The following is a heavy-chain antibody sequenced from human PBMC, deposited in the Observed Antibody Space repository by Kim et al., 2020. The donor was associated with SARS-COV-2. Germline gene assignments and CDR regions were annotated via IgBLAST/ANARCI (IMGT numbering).Heavy chain of an antibody. CDR2: ISYDGSNK. Sequence: GWSLRLSCAASGFTFSSYGMHWVRQAPGKGLEWVAVISYDGSNKYYADSVKGRFTISRDNSKNTLYLQMNSLRAEDTAVYYCAKGEGYQLLTFDYWGQGTLVTVSS. D-gene: IGHD2-2*01. CDR1: GFTFSSYG. J-gene: IGHJ4*02. V-gene: IGHV3-30*18. CDR3: AKGEGYQLLTFDY.